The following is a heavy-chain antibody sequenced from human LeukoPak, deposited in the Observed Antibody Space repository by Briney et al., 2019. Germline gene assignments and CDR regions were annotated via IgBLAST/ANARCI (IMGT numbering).Heavy chain of an antibody. CDR2: LCSSSSYI. CDR3: AREYKGQQQLVPVRAFDI. V-gene: IGHV3-21*01. D-gene: IGHD6-13*01. J-gene: IGHJ3*02. Sequence: GGSPRPSRAAPGFTFRSHSMNLVRQAPREGLELVLSLCSSSSYIYYADSVKGRFTISRDNAKNSLYLQMNSLRAEDTAVYYCAREYKGQQQLVPVRAFDIWGQGTMVTVSS. CDR1: GFTFRSHS.